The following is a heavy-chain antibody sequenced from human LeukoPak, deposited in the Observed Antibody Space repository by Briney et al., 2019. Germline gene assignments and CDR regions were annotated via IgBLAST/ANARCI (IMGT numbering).Heavy chain of an antibody. D-gene: IGHD3-3*01. V-gene: IGHV4-61*02. CDR1: GGSISSGSYY. CDR3: ARTPYYDFLSGYYHYWYFDL. CDR2: IYTSGST. J-gene: IGHJ2*01. Sequence: SETLSLTCTVSGGSISSGSYYWSWIRQPAGKGLEWIGRIYTSGSTNYNPSLKSRVTTSVDTSKNQFSLKLSSVTAADTAVYYCARTPYYDFLSGYYHYWYFDLWGRGTLVTVSS.